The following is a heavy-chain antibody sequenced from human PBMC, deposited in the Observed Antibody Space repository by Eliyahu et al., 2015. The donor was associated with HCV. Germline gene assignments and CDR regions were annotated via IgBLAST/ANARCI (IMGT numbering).Heavy chain of an antibody. Sequence: QITLKESGPTLVKPTQTLTLTCTFSGFSLSTSGVGVGWIRQPPGKALEWLALIYWDDDKRYSPSLKSRLTITKDTSKNQVVLTMTNMDPVDTATYYCAHSERRYDILTGYYTSYYGMDVWGQGTTVTVSS. D-gene: IGHD3-9*01. J-gene: IGHJ6*02. V-gene: IGHV2-5*02. CDR2: IYWDDDK. CDR3: AHSERRYDILTGYYTSYYGMDV. CDR1: GFSLSTSGVG.